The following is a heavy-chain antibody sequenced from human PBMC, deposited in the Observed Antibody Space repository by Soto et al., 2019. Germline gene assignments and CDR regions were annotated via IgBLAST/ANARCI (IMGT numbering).Heavy chain of an antibody. V-gene: IGHV4-61*01. D-gene: IGHD3-10*01. Sequence: QVQLQESGPGLVKPAETLSLTCSVSGGSVSSGSYYWSWIRQPPGKRLEWIGYIYYSGSTNYNPTLKSRVTISVNTSKNQGSLKLSSVTAADTAVYYCAREYGSGDDWGQGTLVTVSS. CDR2: IYYSGST. CDR3: AREYGSGDD. CDR1: GGSVSSGSYY. J-gene: IGHJ4*02.